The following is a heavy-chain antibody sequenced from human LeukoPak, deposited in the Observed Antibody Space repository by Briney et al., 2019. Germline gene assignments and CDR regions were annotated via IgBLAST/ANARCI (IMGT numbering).Heavy chain of an antibody. Sequence: SQTLSLTCTVSGGSISSGGYYWSWIRQHPGKGLEWIGYIYYSGSTYYNPSLKSRVTTSVVTSKNQFSLKLSSVTAADTAVYYCARDRGGDSSFDYWGQGTLVTVSS. CDR1: GGSISSGGYY. V-gene: IGHV4-31*03. J-gene: IGHJ4*02. CDR2: IYYSGST. CDR3: ARDRGGDSSFDY. D-gene: IGHD2-21*02.